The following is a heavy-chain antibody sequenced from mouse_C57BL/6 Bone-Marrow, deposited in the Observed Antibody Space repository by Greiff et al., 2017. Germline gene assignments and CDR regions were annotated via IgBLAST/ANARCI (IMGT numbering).Heavy chain of an antibody. CDR2: IYPGSGST. D-gene: IGHD2-2*01. Sequence: QVQLQQPGAELVKPGASVKMSCKASGYTFTSYWITWVKQRPGQGLEWIGDIYPGSGSTNYNEKFKSKATLTVDTSSSTAYMQLSSLTSEDSAVYYCARDYYGYDGRDYWGQGTTLTVSS. CDR1: GYTFTSYW. CDR3: ARDYYGYDGRDY. V-gene: IGHV1-55*01. J-gene: IGHJ2*01.